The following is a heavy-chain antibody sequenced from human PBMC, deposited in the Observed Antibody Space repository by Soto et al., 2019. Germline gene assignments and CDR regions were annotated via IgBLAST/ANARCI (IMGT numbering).Heavy chain of an antibody. CDR1: GGSVTNSSYY. CDR3: VSQRTTVPTQAYFDY. J-gene: IGHJ4*02. CDR2: VYYRGRS. D-gene: IGHD4-17*01. Sequence: SETLSLTCTVPGGSVTNSSYYWGWIRQSPGKGLEWIGSVYYRGRSYSKSSVKSRVTISVDTSKNRFSLSLNSVTASDTAVYFCVSQRTTVPTQAYFDYWGPGALVTVSS. V-gene: IGHV4-39*01.